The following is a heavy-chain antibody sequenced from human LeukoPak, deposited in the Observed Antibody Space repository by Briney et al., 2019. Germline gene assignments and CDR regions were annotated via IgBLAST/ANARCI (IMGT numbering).Heavy chain of an antibody. Sequence: ASVKVSCKASGYTFTGYYMHWVRQAPGQGLEWMGWMNPNSGNTGYAQKFQGRVTMTRNTSISTAYMELSSLRSEDTAVYYCARGGDVSIASAHDYWGQGTLVTVSS. CDR3: ARGGDVSIASAHDY. V-gene: IGHV1-8*01. CDR2: MNPNSGNT. D-gene: IGHD6-13*01. CDR1: GYTFTGYY. J-gene: IGHJ4*02.